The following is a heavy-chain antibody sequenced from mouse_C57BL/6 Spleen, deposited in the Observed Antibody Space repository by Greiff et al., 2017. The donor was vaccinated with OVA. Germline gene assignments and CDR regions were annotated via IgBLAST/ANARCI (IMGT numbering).Heavy chain of an antibody. V-gene: IGHV5-17*01. Sequence: DVMLVESGGGLVKPGGSLKLSCAASGFTFSDYGMHWVRQAPEKGLEWVAYISSGSSTIYYADTVKGRFTISRDNAKNTLFLQMTSLRSEDTAMYYCARSSGYVLMDYWGQGTSVTVSS. CDR3: ARSSGYVLMDY. CDR1: GFTFSDYG. J-gene: IGHJ4*01. CDR2: ISSGSSTI. D-gene: IGHD3-2*02.